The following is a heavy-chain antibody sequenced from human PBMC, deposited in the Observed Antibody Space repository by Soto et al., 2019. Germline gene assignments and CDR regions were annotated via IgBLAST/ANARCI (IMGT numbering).Heavy chain of an antibody. D-gene: IGHD3-3*01. J-gene: IGHJ6*02. CDR2: IYWDDDK. Sequence: QITLKESGPTLVKRTQTLTLTCTFSGFSLTTSGVGVGWIRQPPGKALEWLALIYWDDDKRYSPSLKSRLTITKDTSKNQVVLTMTNMDPVDTGTYYCAHRRAIFGVVYGLDVWGQGTTVTVSS. V-gene: IGHV2-5*02. CDR1: GFSLTTSGVG. CDR3: AHRRAIFGVVYGLDV.